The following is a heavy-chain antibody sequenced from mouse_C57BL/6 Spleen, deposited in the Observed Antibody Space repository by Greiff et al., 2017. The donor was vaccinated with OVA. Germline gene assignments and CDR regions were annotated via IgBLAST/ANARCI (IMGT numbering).Heavy chain of an antibody. CDR1: GYTFTSYW. D-gene: IGHD1-1*01. V-gene: IGHV1-72*01. Sequence: VKLQQPGAELVKPGASVKLSCKASGYTFTSYWMHWVKQRPGRGLEWIGRIDPNSGGTKYNEKFKSKATLTVDKPSSTAYMQLSSLTSEDSAVXYCARGGATVVDGGAMDYWGQGTSVTVSS. J-gene: IGHJ4*01. CDR2: IDPNSGGT. CDR3: ARGGATVVDGGAMDY.